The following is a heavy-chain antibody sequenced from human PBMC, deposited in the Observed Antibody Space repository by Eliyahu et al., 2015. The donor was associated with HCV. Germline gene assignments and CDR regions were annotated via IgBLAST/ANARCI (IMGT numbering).Heavy chain of an antibody. J-gene: IGHJ4*02. CDR1: GGSFXXYY. CDR3: ARVLGDYVWGSYRAYYFDY. V-gene: IGHV4-34*01. CDR2: INHSGST. Sequence: QVQLQQWGAGLLKPSETLSLTCAVYGGSFXXYYWSWLRQPPGKGLEWIGEINHSGSTNYNPSLKSRVTISVDTSKNQFSLKLSSVTAADTAVYYCARVLGDYVWGSYRAYYFDYWGQGTLVTVSS. D-gene: IGHD3-16*02.